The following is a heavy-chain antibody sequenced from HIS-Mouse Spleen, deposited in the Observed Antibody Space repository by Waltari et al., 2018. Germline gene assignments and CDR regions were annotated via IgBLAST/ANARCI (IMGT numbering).Heavy chain of an antibody. J-gene: IGHJ3*02. CDR1: GYSISSGYY. Sequence: QVQLQESGPGLVKPSETLSLTCTVSGYSISSGYYWGWSRQPPGKGLEWIGSIYHSGSTYYNPSLKSRVTISVDTSKNQFSLKLSSVTAADTAVYYCARAPGALDAFDIWGQGTMVTVSS. V-gene: IGHV4-38-2*02. D-gene: IGHD7-27*01. CDR2: IYHSGST. CDR3: ARAPGALDAFDI.